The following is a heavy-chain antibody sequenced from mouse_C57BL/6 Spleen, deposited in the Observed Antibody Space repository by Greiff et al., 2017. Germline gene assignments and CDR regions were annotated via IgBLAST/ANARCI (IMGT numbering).Heavy chain of an antibody. CDR2: IDPNSGGT. CDR3: ARWDGNSYYYAMDY. Sequence: QVQLQQPGAELVKPGASVKLSCKASGYTFTSYWMHWVKQRPGRGLEWIGRIDPNSGGTKYNEKFKSKATLTVDKPSSTADMQLSSLTSEDSAVYYCARWDGNSYYYAMDYWGQGTSVTVSS. CDR1: GYTFTSYW. D-gene: IGHD2-1*01. J-gene: IGHJ4*01. V-gene: IGHV1-72*01.